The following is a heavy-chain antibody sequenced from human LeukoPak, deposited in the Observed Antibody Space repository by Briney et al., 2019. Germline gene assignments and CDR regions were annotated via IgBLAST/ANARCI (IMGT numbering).Heavy chain of an antibody. J-gene: IGHJ4*02. D-gene: IGHD2-15*01. CDR2: ISGSGGST. V-gene: IGHV3-23*01. Sequence: GGSLRLSCAATGFTFSSYAVSWVRQAPGKGLEWVSAISGSGGSTYYADSVKGRFTVSGDNSKNTLYLQMNSLRAEDTAVYYCASFVVVVAGEDYWGQGTLVTVSS. CDR3: ASFVVVVAGEDY. CDR1: GFTFSSYA.